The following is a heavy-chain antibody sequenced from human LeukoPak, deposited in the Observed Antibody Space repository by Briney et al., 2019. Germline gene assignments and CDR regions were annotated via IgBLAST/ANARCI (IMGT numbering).Heavy chain of an antibody. V-gene: IGHV1-18*01. D-gene: IGHD3-16*02. CDR3: ARDVMITFGGVIARGAFDI. Sequence: ASVKVSCKASGYTFTSYGISWVRQAPGQGLGWLGWISAYNGNTNYAQKLQGRVTMITDTSTSTAYTELRSLRSDDTAVYYCARDVMITFGGVIARGAFDIWGQGTMVTVSS. J-gene: IGHJ3*02. CDR2: ISAYNGNT. CDR1: GYTFTSYG.